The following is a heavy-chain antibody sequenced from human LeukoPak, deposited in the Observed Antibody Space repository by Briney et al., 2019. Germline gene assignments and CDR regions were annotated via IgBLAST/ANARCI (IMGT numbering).Heavy chain of an antibody. CDR3: AKGYGIQLWSPFDY. CDR1: GFTFSSYG. CDR2: ISYDGSNK. Sequence: PGRSLRLSCAASGFTFSSYGMHWVRQAPGKGLEWVAVISYDGSNKYYAGSVKGRFTISRDNSKNTLYLQMNSLRAEDTAVYYCAKGYGIQLWSPFDYWGQGTLVTVSS. D-gene: IGHD5-18*01. J-gene: IGHJ4*02. V-gene: IGHV3-30*18.